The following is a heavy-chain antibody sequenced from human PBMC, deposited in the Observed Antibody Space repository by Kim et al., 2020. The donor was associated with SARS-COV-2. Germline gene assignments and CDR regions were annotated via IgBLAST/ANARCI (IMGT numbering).Heavy chain of an antibody. J-gene: IGHJ6*02. CDR3: AREVTVTAGYYYYYGMDV. D-gene: IGHD4-17*01. V-gene: IGHV4-34*01. Sequence: KGRVTISVDTSKNQFSLKLSSVTAADTAVYYCAREVTVTAGYYYYYGMDVWGQGTTVTVSS.